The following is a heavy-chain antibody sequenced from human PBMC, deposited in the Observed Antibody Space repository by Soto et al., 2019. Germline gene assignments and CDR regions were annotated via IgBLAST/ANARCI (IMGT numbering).Heavy chain of an antibody. CDR2: IYYSGST. Sequence: SETLSLTCTFSGGSISSGGYYWSWIRQHPGKGLEWIGYIYYSGSTYYNPSLKSRVTISVDTSKNQFSLKLSSVTAADTAVYYCARAQQLGPFDYWGQGTLVTVSS. D-gene: IGHD6-13*01. V-gene: IGHV4-31*03. CDR1: GGSISSGGYY. CDR3: ARAQQLGPFDY. J-gene: IGHJ4*02.